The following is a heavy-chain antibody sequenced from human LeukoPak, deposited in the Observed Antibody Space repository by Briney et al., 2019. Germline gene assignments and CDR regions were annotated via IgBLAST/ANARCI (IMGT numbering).Heavy chain of an antibody. V-gene: IGHV3-53*01. CDR2: IYTGGKT. CDR3: SRDLCTSTNCYGAFDY. Sequence: GGSLTLSCPPSGFTVSSNDMSWVRQAPGKGLEWVSIIYTGGKTYYADSVKGRFTISRDNSKNTVYLQMNSLRAEDTAVYYCSRDLCTSTNCYGAFDYWGQGTLVTVSS. J-gene: IGHJ4*02. CDR1: GFTVSSND. D-gene: IGHD2-2*01.